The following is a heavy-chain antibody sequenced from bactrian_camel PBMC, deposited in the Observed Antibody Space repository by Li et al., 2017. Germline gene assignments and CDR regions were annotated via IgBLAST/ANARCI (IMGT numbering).Heavy chain of an antibody. CDR1: RYTYSSYC. CDR3: AADASNGGDCYQYDY. V-gene: IGHV3S53*01. CDR2: STRDGST. J-gene: IGHJ4*01. D-gene: IGHD3*01. Sequence: HVQLVESGGGSVQAGGSLRLSCAASRYTYSSYCMGWFRQAPGKEREWVAWSTRDGSTSYADSVKGRFTISKDNAKNTLYLQMNSLKPEDTAMYYCAADASNGGDCYQYDYWGQGTQVTVS.